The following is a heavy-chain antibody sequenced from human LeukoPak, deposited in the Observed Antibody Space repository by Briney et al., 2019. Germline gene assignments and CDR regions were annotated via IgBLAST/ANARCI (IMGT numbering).Heavy chain of an antibody. V-gene: IGHV3-66*01. CDR1: GFTVSSSY. D-gene: IGHD5-24*01. J-gene: IGHJ3*02. CDR3: AKEMATMNAFDI. Sequence: GGSLRLSCAASGFTVSSSYMSWVRRAPGKGLEWVSVIYSGGSTDYKDSVKDRFIISRDNSKNTLYLQMNSLGAEDTAVYYCAKEMATMNAFDIWGQGTMVTVSS. CDR2: IYSGGST.